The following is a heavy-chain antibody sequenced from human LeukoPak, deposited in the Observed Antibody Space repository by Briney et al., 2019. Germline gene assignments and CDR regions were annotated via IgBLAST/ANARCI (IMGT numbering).Heavy chain of an antibody. D-gene: IGHD2-2*01. CDR1: GGTFSSYA. CDR2: IIPIFGTA. J-gene: IGHJ5*02. V-gene: IGHV1-69*05. CDR3: ARVRAKYCSSTSCRGGWFDP. Sequence: SVKVSCKASGGTFSSYAISWVRQAPGQGLEWMGGIIPIFGTANYAQKFQGRVTITTDESTSTAYMELSSLRSEDTAVYYCARVRAKYCSSTSCRGGWFDPWGQGTLVTVSS.